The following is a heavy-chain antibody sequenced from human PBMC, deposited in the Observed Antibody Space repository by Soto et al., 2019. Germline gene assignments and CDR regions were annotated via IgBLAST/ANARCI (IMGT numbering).Heavy chain of an antibody. Sequence: QVQLMESGGGVVQPGTSLRLSCAPSGFTFSSYVMHWVRQAPGKGLEWVAVVHYDGTKKYYADSVRGRFTISRDNSENILYLQMNRLRPDDTAVYFCARETSYDFWSGPQTMDVWGQGTTVTVSS. CDR2: VHYDGTKK. J-gene: IGHJ6*02. V-gene: IGHV3-33*01. CDR3: ARETSYDFWSGPQTMDV. D-gene: IGHD3-3*01. CDR1: GFTFSSYV.